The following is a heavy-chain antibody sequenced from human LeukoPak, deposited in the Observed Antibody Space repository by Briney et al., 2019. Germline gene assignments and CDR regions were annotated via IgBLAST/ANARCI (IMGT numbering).Heavy chain of an antibody. CDR3: ARLRGNYFPDY. CDR2: IFYSGST. D-gene: IGHD4-11*01. J-gene: IGHJ4*02. Sequence: SETLSLTCTVSGGSINNYYWTWIRRPPGKGLEWIGYIFYSGSTNYNPSLKSRLTISVDTSKNQFSLKLSSVTAADTAVYYCARLRGNYFPDYWGQETLVTVSS. CDR1: GGSINNYY. V-gene: IGHV4-59*01.